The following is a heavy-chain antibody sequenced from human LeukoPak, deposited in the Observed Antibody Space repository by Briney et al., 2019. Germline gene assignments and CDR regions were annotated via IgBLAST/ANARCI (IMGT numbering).Heavy chain of an antibody. CDR2: ISSSSSYI. J-gene: IGHJ4*02. CDR3: ARGLAVALSDY. V-gene: IGHV3-21*01. D-gene: IGHD6-19*01. CDR1: GFTFSSYS. Sequence: GGSLRLSCAASGFTFSSYSMNWVHQAPGKGLEWVSSISSSSSYIYYADSVKGRFTISRDNAKNSLYLQMNSLRAEDTAVYYCARGLAVALSDYWGQGTLVTVSS.